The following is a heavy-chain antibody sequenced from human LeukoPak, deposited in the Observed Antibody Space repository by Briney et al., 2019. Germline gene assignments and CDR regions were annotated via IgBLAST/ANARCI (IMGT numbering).Heavy chain of an antibody. CDR2: ITTYNGDT. V-gene: IGHV1-18*01. D-gene: IGHD3-16*02. J-gene: IGHJ4*02. Sequence: ASVKVSCKASGYTFTTYGLSWVRQAPGQGLEWMGWITTYNGDTDYAQKLQGRVTMTTDTSTSTAYMELRSLRSDDTAVYYCARDRPSITFGGAIVPSNWGQGTLVTVSS. CDR3: ARDRPSITFGGAIVPSN. CDR1: GYTFTTYG.